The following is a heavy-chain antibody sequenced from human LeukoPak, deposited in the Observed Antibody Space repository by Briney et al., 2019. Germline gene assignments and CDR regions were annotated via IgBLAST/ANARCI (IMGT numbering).Heavy chain of an antibody. CDR3: ARNVAIFCSSTSCYTGHFDY. J-gene: IGHJ4*02. D-gene: IGHD2-2*02. Sequence: SETLSLTCTVSGGSISSSSYYWGWIRQPPGKGLEWIGSIYYSGSTYYNPSLKSRVTISVDTSKNQFSLKLSSVTAADTAVYYCARNVAIFCSSTSCYTGHFDYWGRGPLVPVSS. CDR1: GGSISSSSYY. V-gene: IGHV4-39*01. CDR2: IYYSGST.